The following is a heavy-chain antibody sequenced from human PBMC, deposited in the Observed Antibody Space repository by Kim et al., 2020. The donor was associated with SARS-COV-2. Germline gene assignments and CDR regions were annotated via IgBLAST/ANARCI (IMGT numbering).Heavy chain of an antibody. V-gene: IGHV3-49*03. CDR3: TRVGSSERYFDCLEVPHFGY. CDR2: IRSKAYGGTT. Sequence: GGSLRLSCTASGFTFGDYAMSWFRQAPGKGLEWVGFIRSKAYGGTTEYAASVKGRSTISRNDSKRIAYLQMNSQKTEDTAVYYCTRVGSSERYFDCLEVPHFGYWGQGTLGNVSS. D-gene: IGHD3-9*01. CDR1: GFTFGDYA. J-gene: IGHJ4*01.